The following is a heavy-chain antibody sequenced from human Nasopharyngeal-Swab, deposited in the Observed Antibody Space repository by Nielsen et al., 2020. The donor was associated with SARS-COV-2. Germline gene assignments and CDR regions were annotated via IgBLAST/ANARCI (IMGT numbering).Heavy chain of an antibody. J-gene: IGHJ4*02. CDR1: GFSFSTYA. V-gene: IGHV3-23*01. Sequence: GGSLRLSCAASGFSFSTYAMSWVRQAPGKGLEWVSAISGSGGDTYYADSVKGRFTISRDNSKNPLYLRMNSLRAEDTAVYYCAKDGSSSPTYWGQGTLVTVSS. CDR2: ISGSGGDT. CDR3: AKDGSSSPTY. D-gene: IGHD6-13*01.